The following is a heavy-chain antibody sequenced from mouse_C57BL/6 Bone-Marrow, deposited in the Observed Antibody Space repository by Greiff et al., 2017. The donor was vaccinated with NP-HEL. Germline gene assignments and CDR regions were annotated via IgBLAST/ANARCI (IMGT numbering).Heavy chain of an antibody. V-gene: IGHV1-72*01. Sequence: VKLQQPGAELVKPGASVKLSCKASGYTFTSYWMHWVKQRPGRGLEWIGRVDPNSGGTKYNEKFKSKATLTVDKPSSTAYMQLSSRTSEDAAVEDCARSRTYYGCDYGGQGTTLTVSS. CDR2: VDPNSGGT. CDR1: GYTFTSYW. CDR3: ARSRTYYGCDY. J-gene: IGHJ2*01. D-gene: IGHD2-10*01.